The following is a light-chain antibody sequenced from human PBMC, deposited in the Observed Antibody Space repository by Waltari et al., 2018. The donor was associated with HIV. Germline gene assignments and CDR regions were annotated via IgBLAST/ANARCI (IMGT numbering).Light chain of an antibody. J-gene: IGKJ1*01. Sequence: QMNQFPFTPSLSAGDRVTLTCRASQSISSWLDWLQQKPGKAPKLLIYEASSLETEVPSRFSGSGSGTEFTLTISSLQPDDFATYYCQQYQSYSQTFGQGTKLAMK. CDR3: QQYQSYSQT. V-gene: IGKV1-5*03. CDR1: QSISSW. CDR2: EAS.